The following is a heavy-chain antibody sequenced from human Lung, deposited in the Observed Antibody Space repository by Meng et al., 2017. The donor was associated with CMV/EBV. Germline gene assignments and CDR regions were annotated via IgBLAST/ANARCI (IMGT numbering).Heavy chain of an antibody. V-gene: IGHV4-31*03. Sequence: GRRRESGPGLVKPSQTLSLTCTVSGGSISIGGFYWSWIRQHPGKGLEWIGYIYYSGSTYYNPSLRSRVAISIDTSKNQFSLKLTSVTAADTAVYFCARTNYGDYNWFDPWGQGTLVTVAS. CDR3: ARTNYGDYNWFDP. CDR2: IYYSGST. CDR1: GGSISIGGFY. J-gene: IGHJ5*02. D-gene: IGHD4-17*01.